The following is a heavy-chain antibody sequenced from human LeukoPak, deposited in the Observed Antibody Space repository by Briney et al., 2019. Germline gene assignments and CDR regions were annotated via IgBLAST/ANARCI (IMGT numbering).Heavy chain of an antibody. Sequence: GGSLRLSCAASGFTFDDYAMHWVRQAPGKGLEWVSGISWNSGSIGYADSVKGRFTISRDNAKNSLYLQMNSLRAEDTAVYYCARAYCSSTSCYGDYWGQGTLVTVSS. D-gene: IGHD2-2*01. J-gene: IGHJ4*02. CDR3: ARAYCSSTSCYGDY. CDR1: GFTFDDYA. V-gene: IGHV3-9*01. CDR2: ISWNSGSI.